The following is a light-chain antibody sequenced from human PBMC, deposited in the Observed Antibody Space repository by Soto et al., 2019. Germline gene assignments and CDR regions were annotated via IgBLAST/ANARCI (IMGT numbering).Light chain of an antibody. CDR2: AVT. J-gene: IGLJ3*02. CDR3: LSYTSSSTFWG. V-gene: IGLV2-14*03. CDR1: SSDIGAYNY. Sequence: QSVLTQPASVSGSPGQSITISCAGSSSDIGAYNYVSWYQHHPGKAPKLMIYAVTNRPSGVSDRFSGSKSGSTASLTISGLKAEAEADYCCLSYTSSSTFWGFGGGTKLTVL.